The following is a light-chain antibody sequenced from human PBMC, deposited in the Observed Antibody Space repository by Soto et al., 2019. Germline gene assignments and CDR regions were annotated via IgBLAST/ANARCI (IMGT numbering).Light chain of an antibody. J-gene: IGLJ1*01. CDR1: SSNIGNNY. CDR2: ENN. Sequence: QSVLTQPPSVSAAPGQKVTISCSGGSSNIGNNYVSWYQQLPGTAPKLLIYENNKRPSGIPDRFSGSKSGTSATLDITGLQTGDEADYYCGTWDSSLSAGVFGTETKVTVL. CDR3: GTWDSSLSAGV. V-gene: IGLV1-51*02.